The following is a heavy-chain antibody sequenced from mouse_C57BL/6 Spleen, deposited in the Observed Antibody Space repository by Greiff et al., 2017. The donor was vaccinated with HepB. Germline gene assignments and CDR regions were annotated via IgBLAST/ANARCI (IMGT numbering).Heavy chain of an antibody. V-gene: IGHV1-50*01. J-gene: IGHJ2*01. CDR3: SRGIYYGSSSLDY. CDR1: GYTFTSYW. CDR2: IYPSDSYT. Sequence: VQLQQPGAELVKPGASVKLSCKASGYTFTSYWMQWVKQRPGKGLEWIGEIYPSDSYTNYNQKFKGKATLTVDTYSSTAYMQLSSLTSEDSAVYYCSRGIYYGSSSLDYWGQGTTLTVSS. D-gene: IGHD1-1*01.